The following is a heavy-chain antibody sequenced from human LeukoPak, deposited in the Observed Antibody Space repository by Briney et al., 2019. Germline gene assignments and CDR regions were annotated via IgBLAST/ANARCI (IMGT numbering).Heavy chain of an antibody. V-gene: IGHV3-23*01. CDR1: GFTFSSYA. J-gene: IGHJ4*02. CDR3: AKDKGITMVRGVIIIGAQTSYYLGY. Sequence: GGSLRLSCAASGFTFSSYAMSWVRQAPGKGLEWVSAISGSGGSTYYADSVKGRFTISRDNSKNTLYLQMNSLRAEDTAVYYCAKDKGITMVRGVIIIGAQTSYYLGYWGQGTLVTVSS. CDR2: ISGSGGST. D-gene: IGHD3-10*01.